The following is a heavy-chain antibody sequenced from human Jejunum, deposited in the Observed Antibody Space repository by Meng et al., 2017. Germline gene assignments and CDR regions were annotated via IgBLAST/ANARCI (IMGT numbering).Heavy chain of an antibody. CDR2: MDYRWST. CDR1: SDSISSGEYF. V-gene: IGHV4-30-4*01. D-gene: IGHD2-2*01. Sequence: QEQLQESGPALVKPSQTLSLTCTGTSDSISSGEYFWCWLRQPPGKVLEWIWYMDYRWSTFYNPSLKSRVTISVDTSKNQFTPMPSSVTAADTAVYFCARGELLWDYWGQGTLVTVSS. J-gene: IGHJ4*02. CDR3: ARGELLWDY.